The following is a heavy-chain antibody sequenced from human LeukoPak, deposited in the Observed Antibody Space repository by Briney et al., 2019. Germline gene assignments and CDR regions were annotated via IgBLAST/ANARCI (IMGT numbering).Heavy chain of an antibody. J-gene: IGHJ3*01. CDR1: GFTFSSYS. V-gene: IGHV3-21*01. D-gene: IGHD1-26*01. Sequence: GGSLRLSCAASGFTFSSYSVNWVRQAPGKGLEWVSSISSSSYIYYADSVKGRFTISRDNAKNSLYLQMNSLRAEDTAVYYCARHHRGSYLSDALDLWGQGTMVTVSS. CDR2: ISSSSYI. CDR3: ARHHRGSYLSDALDL.